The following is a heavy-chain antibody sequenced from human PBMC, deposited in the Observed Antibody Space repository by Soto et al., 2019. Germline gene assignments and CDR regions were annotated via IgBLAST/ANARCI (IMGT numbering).Heavy chain of an antibody. V-gene: IGHV3-23*01. Sequence: EVQLLESGGGLVQPGGSLRLSCAASGFTFTNYAMNWVRHSPGKGLEWVASVIGTGIDTYHAASVKGRFTISRDNSRNTMYLEMNRLRAEGTAMYHCAKETRGKRIGARCYAFDFWGQGILVTVS. J-gene: IGHJ4*02. D-gene: IGHD2-15*01. CDR2: VIGTGIDT. CDR3: AKETRGKRIGARCYAFDF. CDR1: GFTFTNYA.